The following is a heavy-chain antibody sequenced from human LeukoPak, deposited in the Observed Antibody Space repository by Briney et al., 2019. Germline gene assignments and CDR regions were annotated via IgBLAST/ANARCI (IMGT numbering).Heavy chain of an antibody. CDR1: GFTVSSNY. CDR3: ARVGGRGWPGVYYFDY. CDR2: IYSGGST. J-gene: IGHJ4*02. D-gene: IGHD2-15*01. Sequence: PGGSLRLSCAASGFTVSSNYMSWVRQAPGKGLEWVSVIYSGGSTYYADSVKGRFTISRDNSKNTLYLQMNSLRAEDTAVYYCARVGGRGWPGVYYFDYWAREPWSPSPQ. V-gene: IGHV3-53*01.